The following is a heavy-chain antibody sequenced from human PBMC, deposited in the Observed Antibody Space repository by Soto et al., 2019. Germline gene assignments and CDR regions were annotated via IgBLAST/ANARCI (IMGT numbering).Heavy chain of an antibody. CDR2: IYYSGST. CDR3: ARRCYYASSGYYIFDP. CDR1: RYPISSSNW. J-gene: IGHJ5*02. D-gene: IGHD3-22*01. Sequence: KASQTLSRTCAVSRYPISSSNWWGWIRQPPGQRLEWIEDIYYSGSTYYNPSPKSRVTMSVDTSKNQVSLKLSSVTAVDPAMYYCARRCYYASSGYYIFDPWGKGTLVTVSS. V-gene: IGHV4-28*02.